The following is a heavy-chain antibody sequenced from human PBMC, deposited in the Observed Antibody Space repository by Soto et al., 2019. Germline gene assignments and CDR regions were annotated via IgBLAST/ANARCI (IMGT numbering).Heavy chain of an antibody. V-gene: IGHV1-18*01. CDR2: ISAYNGNT. Sequence: QVQLVQSGAEVKKPGASVKVSCKASGYTFTSYAISWVRQAPGQGPEWMGWISAYNGNTNYAQKLLGRVTMTTDISTSTAFMQLRSLRSDDSFVYYFARETPPTEYRGQGTLGTVSS. J-gene: IGHJ4*02. CDR3: ARETPPTEY. CDR1: GYTFTSYA.